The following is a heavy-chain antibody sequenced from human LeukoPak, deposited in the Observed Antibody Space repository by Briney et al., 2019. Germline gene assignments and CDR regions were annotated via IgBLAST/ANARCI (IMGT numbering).Heavy chain of an antibody. Sequence: SQTLSLTCTVSGGSISSGSYYRSWIPQPAGKGLEWIGRIYTNGSTNYNPSLKSRVTISLATSENQFSLKLISVTAADTAVYYCARDDASDGSGRQFDYWGQGTLVTVSS. D-gene: IGHD3-10*01. V-gene: IGHV4-61*02. J-gene: IGHJ4*02. CDR2: IYTNGST. CDR1: GGSISSGSYY. CDR3: ARDDASDGSGRQFDY.